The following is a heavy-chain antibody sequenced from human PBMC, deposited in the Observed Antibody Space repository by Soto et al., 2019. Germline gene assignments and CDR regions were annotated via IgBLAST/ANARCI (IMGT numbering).Heavy chain of an antibody. J-gene: IGHJ4*02. CDR3: ARVSITIFGVVIDRLDY. Sequence: QVQLVQSGAEVKKPGASVKVSCKASGYTFTSYGISWVRQAPGQGREWMGWISAYNGNTNYAQKLQGRVTMTTDTSTSTAYMELRSLRSDDTAVYYCARVSITIFGVVIDRLDYWGQGTLVTVSS. CDR1: GYTFTSYG. V-gene: IGHV1-18*01. D-gene: IGHD3-3*01. CDR2: ISAYNGNT.